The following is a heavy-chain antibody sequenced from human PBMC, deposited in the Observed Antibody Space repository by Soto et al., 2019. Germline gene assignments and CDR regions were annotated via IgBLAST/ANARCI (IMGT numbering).Heavy chain of an antibody. D-gene: IGHD3-16*01. V-gene: IGHV3-23*01. CDR3: AKDSHWGIISPTHVH. J-gene: IGHJ4*02. CDR1: GFTFRSSP. CDR2: INGGDDSK. Sequence: EVQLWESGGGLVQPGGSLRLSCAVSGFTFRSSPMSWVRRAPGKGLEWVSGINGGDDSKHYAESVRGRFTIIRDNSKYTLLLQMNSLRVEDTARYYCAKDSHWGIISPTHVHWGQGTQGTVS.